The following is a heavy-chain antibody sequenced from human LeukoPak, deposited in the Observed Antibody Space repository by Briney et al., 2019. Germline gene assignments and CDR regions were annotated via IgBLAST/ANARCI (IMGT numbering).Heavy chain of an antibody. D-gene: IGHD6-19*01. V-gene: IGHV4-34*01. CDR1: GGSFSGYY. J-gene: IGHJ6*02. CDR3: ARGLIAVAPGYYYYYGMDV. Sequence: SETLSLTCAVYGGSFSGYYWSWIRQPPGKGLEWIGEINHSGSTNYNPSLKSRVTISVDTSKNQFSLKLSSVTAADTAVYYCARGLIAVAPGYYYYYGMDVWGQGTTVTVSS. CDR2: INHSGST.